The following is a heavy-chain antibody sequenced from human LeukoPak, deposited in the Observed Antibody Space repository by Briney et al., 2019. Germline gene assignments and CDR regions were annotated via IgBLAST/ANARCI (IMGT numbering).Heavy chain of an antibody. D-gene: IGHD3-3*01. J-gene: IGHJ6*03. CDR2: INPNSGGT. Sequence: GASVKVSCKASGYTFTGYYMHWVRQAPGQGLEWMGWINPNSGGTNYAQKFQGRVTMTRDTSISTAYMELSRLRSDDTAVYYCARAGTEWLLDYYYMDVWGKGTTVTVSS. CDR3: ARAGTEWLLDYYYMDV. CDR1: GYTFTGYY. V-gene: IGHV1-2*02.